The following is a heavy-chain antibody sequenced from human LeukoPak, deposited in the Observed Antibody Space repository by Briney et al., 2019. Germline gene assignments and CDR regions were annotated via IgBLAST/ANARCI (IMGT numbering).Heavy chain of an antibody. Sequence: GGSLRLSCAASGFTFSGSWMSWVRQAPGKGLEWVANIKQDGSEKYYVDSVKGRFTISRDNAKNSLFLQMNSLRAEDTAVYYCARVLRYCSGGNCYSGGLGYMDVWGKGTTVTISS. CDR2: IKQDGSEK. V-gene: IGHV3-7*03. D-gene: IGHD2-15*01. CDR3: ARVLRYCSGGNCYSGGLGYMDV. J-gene: IGHJ6*03. CDR1: GFTFSGSW.